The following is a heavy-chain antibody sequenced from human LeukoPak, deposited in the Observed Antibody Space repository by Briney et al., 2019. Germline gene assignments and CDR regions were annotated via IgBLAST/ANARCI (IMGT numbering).Heavy chain of an antibody. J-gene: IGHJ4*02. D-gene: IGHD2-2*01. CDR3: ARWGSTGCYDY. V-gene: IGHV3-64*02. CDR1: GFTFRTYA. Sequence: GGSLRLSCAASGFTFRTYALHWVRQAPGKGLEYVSAISTNGDSTYYADSVKGRFTISRDNSKNTLFLQMSSLRADDMAVYYCARWGSTGCYDYWGQGTLVTVSS. CDR2: ISTNGDST.